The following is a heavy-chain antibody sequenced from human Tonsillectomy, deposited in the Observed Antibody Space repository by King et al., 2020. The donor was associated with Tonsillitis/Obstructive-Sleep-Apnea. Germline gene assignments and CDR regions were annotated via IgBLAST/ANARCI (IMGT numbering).Heavy chain of an antibody. Sequence: VTLKESGPVLVKPTETLTLTCTVSGFSLSNARMGVSWIRQPPGKALEWLAHIFSNDEKSYNTSLKSRLTISKDTSKSQVVLTMTNMDPVDKATYYVARIYPDYEILPGWGDNWFDPWGQGTLVTVSS. CDR2: IFSNDEK. CDR3: ARIYPDYEILPGWGDNWFDP. J-gene: IGHJ5*02. D-gene: IGHD3-9*01. V-gene: IGHV2-26*01. CDR1: GFSLSNARMG.